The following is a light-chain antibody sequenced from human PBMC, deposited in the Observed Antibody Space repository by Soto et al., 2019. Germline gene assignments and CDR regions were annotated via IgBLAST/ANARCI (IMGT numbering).Light chain of an antibody. J-gene: IGLJ1*01. V-gene: IGLV2-14*01. CDR1: SSDVGTYNY. Sequence: QSVLTQPASVSGSPGQSITISCTGTSSDVGTYNYVSWYQQHPGKAPKLMIYEVSSRPSGVSNRFSGSKSGNTASLTISGLQAEDEADYYCSSYTTRTTLYVFGTGTKVTVL. CDR2: EVS. CDR3: SSYTTRTTLYV.